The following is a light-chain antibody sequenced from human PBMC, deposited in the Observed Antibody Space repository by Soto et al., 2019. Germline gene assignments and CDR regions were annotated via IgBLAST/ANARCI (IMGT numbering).Light chain of an antibody. CDR1: RSNIGAGYD. Sequence: QAVVTQPPSVSGAPGQRVTISCTGSRSNIGAGYDVHWYQQLPGTAPKLLIYGNSNRPSGVPDRLSGSKSGTSASLAITGLQAEDEADYYCQSYDSSLSGPWVFGGGTKLTVL. V-gene: IGLV1-40*01. CDR2: GNS. J-gene: IGLJ3*02. CDR3: QSYDSSLSGPWV.